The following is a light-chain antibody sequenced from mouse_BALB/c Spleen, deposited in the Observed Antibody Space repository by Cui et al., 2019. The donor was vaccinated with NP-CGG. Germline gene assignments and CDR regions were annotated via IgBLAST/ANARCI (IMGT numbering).Light chain of an antibody. V-gene: IGLV1*01. CDR2: GTN. Sequence: QSFVTQESALTTSPGETVTLTFRSTTGAVTTNNYANWVQEKPDHLFTGLIGGTNNRPPGVPARFSGSLLGDKAALTITGAQTEDEAIYFCALWYSNHWVFGGGTKLTVL. CDR1: TGAVTTNNY. CDR3: ALWYSNHWV. J-gene: IGLJ1*01.